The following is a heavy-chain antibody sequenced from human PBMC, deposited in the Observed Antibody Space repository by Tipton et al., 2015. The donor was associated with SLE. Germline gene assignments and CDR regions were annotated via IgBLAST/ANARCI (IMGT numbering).Heavy chain of an antibody. Sequence: GSLRLSCAASGFTFSSYSMNWVRQAPGKGLEWVSSISSSSSYIYYADSVKGRFTISRDNSKNTLYLQMNSLRAEDTAVYYCARDRAAGAAAAPGYWGQGTLVTVSS. CDR3: ARDRAAGAAAAPGY. CDR2: ISSSSSYI. CDR1: GFTFSSYS. J-gene: IGHJ4*02. D-gene: IGHD6-13*01. V-gene: IGHV3-21*04.